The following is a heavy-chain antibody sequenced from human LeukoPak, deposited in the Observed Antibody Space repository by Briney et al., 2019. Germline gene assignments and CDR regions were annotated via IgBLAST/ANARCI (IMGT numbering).Heavy chain of an antibody. D-gene: IGHD6-6*01. Sequence: ASVKVSCKASGYTFTSYGISWVRQAPGQGLEWMGWISAYNGNTNYAQKLQGRVTMTTDTSTSTAYMELSSLRSDDTAVYYCARVYSSSSLRRYYYYYMDVWGKGTTVTVSS. CDR3: ARVYSSSSLRRYYYYYMDV. J-gene: IGHJ6*03. CDR2: ISAYNGNT. CDR1: GYTFTSYG. V-gene: IGHV1-18*01.